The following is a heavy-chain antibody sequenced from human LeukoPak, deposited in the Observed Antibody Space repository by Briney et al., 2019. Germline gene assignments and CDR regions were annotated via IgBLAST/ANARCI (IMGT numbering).Heavy chain of an antibody. CDR2: INPNSGGT. D-gene: IGHD3-10*01. Sequence: ASVKVSCKASGYTFTGYYMHWVRQAHGQGLEWMGWINPNSGGTNYAQKFQGRVTMTRDTSISTAYMELSRLRSDDTAVYYCARDARGQVWFGELLYTGFDPWGQGTLVTVSS. CDR1: GYTFTGYY. J-gene: IGHJ5*02. CDR3: ARDARGQVWFGELLYTGFDP. V-gene: IGHV1-2*02.